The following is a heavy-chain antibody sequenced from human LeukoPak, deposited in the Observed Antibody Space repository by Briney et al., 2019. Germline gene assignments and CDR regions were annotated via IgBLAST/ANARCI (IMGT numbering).Heavy chain of an antibody. V-gene: IGHV1-46*01. D-gene: IGHD2-21*02. Sequence: GASVKVSCKASGYTFTGYYMHWVRQAPGQGLEWMGIINPSGGSTSYAQKFQGRVTMTRDTSTSTVYMELSSLRSEDTAVYYCARDVTANLLGVYYYGMDVWGQGTTVTVSS. J-gene: IGHJ6*02. CDR3: ARDVTANLLGVYYYGMDV. CDR2: INPSGGST. CDR1: GYTFTGYY.